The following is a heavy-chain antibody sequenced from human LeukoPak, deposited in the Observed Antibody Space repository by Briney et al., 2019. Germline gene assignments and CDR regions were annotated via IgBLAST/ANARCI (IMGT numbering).Heavy chain of an antibody. D-gene: IGHD1-26*01. CDR1: GFTFSSYG. V-gene: IGHV3-33*01. CDR2: IWYDGSNK. J-gene: IGHJ4*02. Sequence: GGSLRLSCAASGFTFSSYGMRWVRQAPGKGLEWVAVIWYDGSNKYYADSVKGRFTISRDNSKNTLYLQMNSLRAEDTAVYYCARDGSGSYYLAAYPLDYWGQGTLVTVSS. CDR3: ARDGSGSYYLAAYPLDY.